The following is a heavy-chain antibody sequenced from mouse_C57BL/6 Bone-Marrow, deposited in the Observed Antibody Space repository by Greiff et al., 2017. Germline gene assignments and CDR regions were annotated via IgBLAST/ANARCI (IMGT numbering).Heavy chain of an antibody. Sequence: QVQLQESGAELVRPGTSVKMSCKASGYTFTNYWIGWAKQRPGHGLEWIGDIYPGGGYTNYNEKFKGKATLTADKSSSTAYMQFSSLTSEDSAIYYCARSTTTVGYYFDYWGQGTTLTVSS. CDR1: GYTFTNYW. J-gene: IGHJ2*01. CDR3: ARSTTTVGYYFDY. D-gene: IGHD1-1*01. V-gene: IGHV1-63*01. CDR2: IYPGGGYT.